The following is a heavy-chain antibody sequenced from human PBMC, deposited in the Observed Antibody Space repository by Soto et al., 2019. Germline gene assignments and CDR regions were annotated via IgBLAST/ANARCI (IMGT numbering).Heavy chain of an antibody. J-gene: IGHJ5*02. CDR3: GRLGRYCSSTTCYAFDP. CDR1: GGSISSSSYY. CDR2: IYYSGST. V-gene: IGHV4-39*01. D-gene: IGHD2-2*01. Sequence: SETLSLTCTVSGGSISSSSYYWGWIRQPPGTGLEWIGSIYYSGSTYYNPSLKSRVTISVDTSKNQFSLNLSSMTAADTAVYYCGRLGRYCSSTTCYAFDPWGQGMLVTVSS.